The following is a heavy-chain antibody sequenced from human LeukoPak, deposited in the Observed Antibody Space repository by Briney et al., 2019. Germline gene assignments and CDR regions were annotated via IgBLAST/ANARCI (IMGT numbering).Heavy chain of an antibody. J-gene: IGHJ6*03. Sequence: QTGGSLRLSCAASGFTFSSYGIHWVRQAPGKGLEWVTFIQYDGSNKYYADSVKGRFTISRDNSKNTLYLQMNSLRAEDTAVYYCARLSAYYYGSFFYYYMDVWGKGTTVTVSS. V-gene: IGHV3-30*19. CDR2: IQYDGSNK. CDR3: ARLSAYYYGSFFYYYMDV. CDR1: GFTFSSYG. D-gene: IGHD3-10*01.